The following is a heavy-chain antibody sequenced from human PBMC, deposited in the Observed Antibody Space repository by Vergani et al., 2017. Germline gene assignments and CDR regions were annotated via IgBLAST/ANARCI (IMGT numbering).Heavy chain of an antibody. D-gene: IGHD2-2*02. CDR1: GGTFSSYA. CDR2: IIPIFGTA. Sequence: QVQLVQSGAEVKKPGSSVKVSCKASGGTFSSYAISWVRQAPGQGLEWMGRIIPIFGTANYAQKFQGRVTITADESTSTAYMELSSLRSEDTAVYYCARDRRYCSRTSCYTPDYYYYGMDVWGQGTTVTVSS. J-gene: IGHJ6*02. V-gene: IGHV1-69*18. CDR3: ARDRRYCSRTSCYTPDYYYYGMDV.